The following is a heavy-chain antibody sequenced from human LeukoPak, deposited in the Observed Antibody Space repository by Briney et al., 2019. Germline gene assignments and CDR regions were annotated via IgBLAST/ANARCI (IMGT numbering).Heavy chain of an antibody. CDR3: ATHPGGLQSGFDN. CDR2: IHPGDSDT. Sequence: EESLKISYKGSGYTFTSYWIGWVRQMPGKGLEYMGIIHPGDSDTRYSPSFQGQVTISVDRSSSTAYLQWSRLKASDTAMYYCATHPGGLQSGFDNWGQGTLVTVSS. CDR1: GYTFTSYW. V-gene: IGHV5-51*01. J-gene: IGHJ4*02. D-gene: IGHD5-24*01.